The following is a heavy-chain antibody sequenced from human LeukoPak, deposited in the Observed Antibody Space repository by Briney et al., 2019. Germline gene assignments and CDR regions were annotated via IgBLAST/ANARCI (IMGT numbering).Heavy chain of an antibody. CDR1: GFTVSSNY. CDR3: ATTHPMGILDY. Sequence: AGSLRLSCAASGFTVSSNYMSWVRQAPGKGLEWVSVIYSGGSTYYADSVKGRFTISRDNSKNTLYLQMNSLRAEDTAVYYCATTHPMGILDYWGQGTLVTVSS. CDR2: IYSGGST. V-gene: IGHV3-53*01. D-gene: IGHD3-10*01. J-gene: IGHJ4*02.